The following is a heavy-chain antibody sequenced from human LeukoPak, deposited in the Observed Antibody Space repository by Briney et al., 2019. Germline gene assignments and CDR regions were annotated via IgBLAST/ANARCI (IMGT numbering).Heavy chain of an antibody. CDR1: GGSISSSSYD. V-gene: IGHV4-39*01. J-gene: IGHJ4*02. CDR3: ARHELSGRWLLDY. D-gene: IGHD5-24*01. CDR2: IYYSGST. Sequence: SETLSLTCTVSGGSISSSSYDWGWIRQPPGKGLEWIGSIYYSGSTYYNPSLKSRVTISVDTSKNQFSLKLSSVTAADTAVYYCARHELSGRWLLDYWGQGTLVTVSS.